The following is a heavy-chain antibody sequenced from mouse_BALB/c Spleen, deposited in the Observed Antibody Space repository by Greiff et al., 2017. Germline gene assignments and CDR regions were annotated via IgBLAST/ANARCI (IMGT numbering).Heavy chain of an antibody. Sequence: EVKLMESGGGLVKPGGSLKLSCAASGFTFSSYTMSWVRQTPEKRLEWVATISSGGGNTYYPDSVKGRFTISRDNAKNNLYLQMSSLRSEDTALYYCARYGLYAMDYWGQGTSVTVSS. CDR1: GFTFSSYT. CDR2: ISSGGGNT. V-gene: IGHV5-9*03. J-gene: IGHJ4*01. CDR3: ARYGLYAMDY.